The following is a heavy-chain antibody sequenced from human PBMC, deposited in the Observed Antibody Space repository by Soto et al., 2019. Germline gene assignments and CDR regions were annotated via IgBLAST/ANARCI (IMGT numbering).Heavy chain of an antibody. CDR3: ARGVSAGVDY. CDR2: MSPYNGDT. Sequence: QVQLVQSGAEVKKPGASVKVSCKASGYTFTSLDINWVRQAPGQGLEWLGWMSPYNGDTGYAQKFQGTVTMTRNISISTAYMDLSSLTSDDTAVYYCARGVSAGVDYWGQGTLVTVSS. CDR1: GYTFTSLD. J-gene: IGHJ4*02. D-gene: IGHD1-26*01. V-gene: IGHV1-8*01.